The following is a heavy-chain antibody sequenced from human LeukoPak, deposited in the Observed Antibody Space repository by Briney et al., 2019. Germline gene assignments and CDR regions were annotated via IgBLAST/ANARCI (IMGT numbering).Heavy chain of an antibody. J-gene: IGHJ3*02. Sequence: RASVKVSCKASGYTFTGYYMHWVRQAPGQGLGWMAWINPNSGGTNYAQKFQGRVTMTRDMSISTAYMELSRLRSDDTAVYYCASRDCSSTSCYPYDALDIWGQGTMVTVSS. CDR2: INPNSGGT. CDR1: GYTFTGYY. CDR3: ASRDCSSTSCYPYDALDI. D-gene: IGHD2-2*01. V-gene: IGHV1-2*02.